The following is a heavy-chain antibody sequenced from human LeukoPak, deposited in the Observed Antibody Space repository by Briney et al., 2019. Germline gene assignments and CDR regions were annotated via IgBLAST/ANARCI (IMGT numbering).Heavy chain of an antibody. CDR1: GASLSTSPYY. Sequence: SETLSLTCSVSGASLSTSPYYWGWIRQPPGKGLEWIGNIYYTGSTYYNVSLNSRVTISIDTSKSQFSLKLSSVTAADTAVYYCARVSTMVRGVRVFDIWGQGTMVTVSS. CDR3: ARVSTMVRGVRVFDI. CDR2: IYYTGST. V-gene: IGHV4-39*07. D-gene: IGHD3-10*01. J-gene: IGHJ3*02.